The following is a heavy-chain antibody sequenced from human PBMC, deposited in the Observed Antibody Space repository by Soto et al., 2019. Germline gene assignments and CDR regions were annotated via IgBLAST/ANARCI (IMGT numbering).Heavy chain of an antibody. CDR1: GGSISSGGYS. Sequence: PSETLSLTCAVSGGSISSGGYSWSWIRQPPGKGLEWIGYIYHRGSTYYNPSLKSRVTISVDTSKNQFSLKLSSVTAADTAVYYCASTYYTGSSGPFDYWGQGTLVTV. CDR2: IYHRGST. CDR3: ASTYYTGSSGPFDY. J-gene: IGHJ4*02. V-gene: IGHV4-30-2*02. D-gene: IGHD3-22*01.